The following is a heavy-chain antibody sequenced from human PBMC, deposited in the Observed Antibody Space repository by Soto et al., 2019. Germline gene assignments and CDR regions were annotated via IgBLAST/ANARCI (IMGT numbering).Heavy chain of an antibody. CDR1: RDTFTSYY. CDR3: ARSSGGNFGIIIEGTNWFAP. D-gene: IGHD1-26*01. J-gene: IGHJ5*02. Sequence: ASVKVSCKAPRDTFTSYYITWVRQAPGQGLEWMGVINPHGGSTAYAQKFKGRVTLTRDTSASTVYTEVSSLTSEDTAMYYCARSSGGNFGIIIEGTNWFAPWGQGTLVTVSS. V-gene: IGHV1-46*01. CDR2: INPHGGST.